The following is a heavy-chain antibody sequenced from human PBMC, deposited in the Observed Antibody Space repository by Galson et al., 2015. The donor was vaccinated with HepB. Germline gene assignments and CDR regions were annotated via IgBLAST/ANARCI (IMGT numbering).Heavy chain of an antibody. V-gene: IGHV3-69-1*01. CDR1: GFTFSDYY. CDR3: ARDRRYANYYYGIDV. CDR2: IGSSSAK. D-gene: IGHD3-10*01. J-gene: IGHJ6*01. Sequence: SLRLSCAASGFTFSDYYMNWVRQAPGKGLEWVSSIGSSSAKYYADSVKGRFTISRDNAKNSLYLQMNSLRAEDTTVYYCARDRRYANYYYGIDVWGQGIAVTVSS.